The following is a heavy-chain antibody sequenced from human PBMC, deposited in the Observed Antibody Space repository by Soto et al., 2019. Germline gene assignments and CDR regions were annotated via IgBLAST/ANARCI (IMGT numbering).Heavy chain of an antibody. CDR2: ISATTDGT. D-gene: IGHD3-22*01. CDR1: GYTFTDYY. CDR3: AQSRLLGDDRICPESFQH. V-gene: IGHV1-2*02. J-gene: IGHJ1*01. Sequence: XSVKVSCKASGYTFTDYYIHWLRQAAGQGLEWLGWISATTDGTNYGRRFQGRVTMTRDTSTTTAYMDLSRLTSDDTAGYFCAQSRLLGDDRICPESFQHWCQANLLTLSS.